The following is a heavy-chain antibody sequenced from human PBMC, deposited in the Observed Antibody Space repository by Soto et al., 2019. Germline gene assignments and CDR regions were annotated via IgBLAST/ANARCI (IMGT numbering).Heavy chain of an antibody. CDR1: GGTFSSFG. Sequence: QVQLGQSGAEVTKPGSSVRVSCKASGGTFSSFGLNWVRQAPGQGLEWMGAITPVYGKPTYAQRFQGRVTITADESTSTVYMELSSLTSADTAMYYCATSYHQLIRRIFDVWGQGTLVTVSS. CDR3: ATSYHQLIRRIFDV. CDR2: ITPVYGKP. J-gene: IGHJ4*02. D-gene: IGHD2-15*01. V-gene: IGHV1-69*12.